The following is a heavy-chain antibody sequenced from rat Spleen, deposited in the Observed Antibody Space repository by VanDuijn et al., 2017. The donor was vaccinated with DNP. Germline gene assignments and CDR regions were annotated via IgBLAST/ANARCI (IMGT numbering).Heavy chain of an antibody. CDR1: GFTFNNYW. Sequence: EVQLVESGGGLVQPGRSLKLSCVASGFTFNNYWMTWVRQAPTKGLEWVAYISTLGGTTYYRDYVTGRFTIYRDNAKSALYLQIDGLRSEDTATYYCTRMDSGPFDYWGQGVMVTVSS. V-gene: IGHV5-31*01. D-gene: IGHD1-12*02. J-gene: IGHJ2*01. CDR3: TRMDSGPFDY. CDR2: ISTLGGTT.